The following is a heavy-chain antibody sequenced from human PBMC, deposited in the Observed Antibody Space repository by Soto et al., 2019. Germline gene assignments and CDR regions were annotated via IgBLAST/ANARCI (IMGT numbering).Heavy chain of an antibody. Sequence: GASVKVSCKASGGTFSNYAISWVRQAPGQGLEWMGVIILPFGTPNYAQTFQGRVTITADESMTTAYMELSGLRSEDTAVYYCWATNYGDYSPHYYYYGMDVWGQGTTVTVSS. CDR2: IILPFGTP. CDR3: WATNYGDYSPHYYYYGMDV. V-gene: IGHV1-69*13. D-gene: IGHD4-17*01. CDR1: GGTFSNYA. J-gene: IGHJ6*02.